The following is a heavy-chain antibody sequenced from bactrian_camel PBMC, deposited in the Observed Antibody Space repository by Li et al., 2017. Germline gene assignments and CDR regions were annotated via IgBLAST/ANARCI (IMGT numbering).Heavy chain of an antibody. CDR2: IGSRGSIG. CDR3: VRDSPPWILAGDAY. V-gene: IGHV3S40*01. CDR1: GFSFSAYR. Sequence: VQLVESGGGLVQPGGSLRLSCAASGFSFSAYRMSWVRQAPGKGLEWVSVIGSRGSIGAYADSVKGRFTISRDNAKNTVYLQMNSLKPEDTAVYFCVRDSPPWILAGDAYWGQGTQVTV. J-gene: IGHJ4*01. D-gene: IGHD1*01.